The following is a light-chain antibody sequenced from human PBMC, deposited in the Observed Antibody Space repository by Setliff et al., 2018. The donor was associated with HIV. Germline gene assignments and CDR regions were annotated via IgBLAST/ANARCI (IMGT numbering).Light chain of an antibody. Sequence: QSVLTQPASVSGSPGQSVTISCTGTSSDVGAYNFVSWYQQHPGRAPKLMIYDVTNRNSGVSIRFSGSKSGNAASLTISGLQAEDEADYYCSSYTTSRQFVFGSGTKVTVL. CDR2: DVT. V-gene: IGLV2-14*03. J-gene: IGLJ1*01. CDR3: SSYTTSRQFV. CDR1: SSDVGAYNF.